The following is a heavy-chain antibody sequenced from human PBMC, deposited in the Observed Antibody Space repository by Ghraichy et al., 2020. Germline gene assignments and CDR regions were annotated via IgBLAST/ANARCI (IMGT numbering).Heavy chain of an antibody. J-gene: IGHJ6*02. D-gene: IGHD2-15*01. CDR2: ISRIGSTI. V-gene: IGHV3-48*04. CDR1: GFTFSSYS. CDR3: ASLAGAVAVAVDIHGVDV. Sequence: GGSLRLSCEASGFTFSSYSMNWVRQAPGKGLEWIAYISRIGSTINYADSVKGRFTISRDNAKNSLFLQMNSLRAEDTGIYYCASLAGAVAVAVDIHGVDVWSQGTTVTVSS.